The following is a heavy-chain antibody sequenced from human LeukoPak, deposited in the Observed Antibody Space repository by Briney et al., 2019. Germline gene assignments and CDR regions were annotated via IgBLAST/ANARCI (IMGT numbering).Heavy chain of an antibody. CDR2: IIPIFGTA. Sequence: GASVKVSCKASGGTFSSYAISWVRQAPGQGLEWMGGIIPIFGTANYAQKFQGRVTITADESTSSAYMELSSLRSEDTAVYYCARHPLNYGDLYFDYWGQGTLVTVSS. J-gene: IGHJ4*02. CDR3: ARHPLNYGDLYFDY. D-gene: IGHD4-17*01. CDR1: GGTFSSYA. V-gene: IGHV1-69*13.